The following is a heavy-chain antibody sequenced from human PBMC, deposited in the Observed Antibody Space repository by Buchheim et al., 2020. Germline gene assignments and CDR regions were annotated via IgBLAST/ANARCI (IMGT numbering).Heavy chain of an antibody. CDR2: ISGSGGST. V-gene: IGHV3-23*01. Sequence: EVQLLESGGGLVQPGGSLRLSCAASGFTFSSYAMSWVRQAPGKGLEWVSAISGSGGSTYYADSVKGRFTISRDNSKNTLYLQMNSLRAEDTAVYYCAKDPVPAAIHRLNQKQINWFDPWGQGTL. J-gene: IGHJ5*02. CDR1: GFTFSSYA. CDR3: AKDPVPAAIHRLNQKQINWFDP. D-gene: IGHD2-2*01.